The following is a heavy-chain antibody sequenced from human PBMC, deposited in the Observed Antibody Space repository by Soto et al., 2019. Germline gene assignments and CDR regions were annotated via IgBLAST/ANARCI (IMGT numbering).Heavy chain of an antibody. CDR2: MYRSGTT. D-gene: IGHD3-16*01. J-gene: IGHJ4*02. V-gene: IGHV4-38-2*02. Sequence: SETLSLTCTVSNYSISSGYYWGWIRQSPGEGLEWIVSMYRSGTTYYNPSLKSRVTIPIDTSKNQFSLKLTSVTSADTAVYFCARVAFGPIDYWGQGTLVTVSS. CDR1: NYSISSGYY. CDR3: ARVAFGPIDY.